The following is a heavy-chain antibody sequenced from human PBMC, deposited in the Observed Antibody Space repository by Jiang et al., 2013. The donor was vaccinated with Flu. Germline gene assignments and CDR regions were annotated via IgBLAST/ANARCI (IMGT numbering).Heavy chain of an antibody. CDR1: GYTFTSYA. Sequence: GAEVKKPGASVKVSCKASGYTFTSYAMHWVRQAPGQRLEWMGWINAGNGNTKYSQKFQGRVTITRDTSASTAYMELSSLRSEDTAVYYCAVGSEWLLRARDDAFDIWGQGTMVTVSS. D-gene: IGHD3-3*01. J-gene: IGHJ3*02. CDR2: INAGNGNT. V-gene: IGHV1-3*01. CDR3: AVGSEWLLRARDDAFDI.